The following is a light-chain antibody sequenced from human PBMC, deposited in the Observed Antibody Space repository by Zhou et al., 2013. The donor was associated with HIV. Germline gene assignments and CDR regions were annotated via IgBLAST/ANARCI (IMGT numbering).Light chain of an antibody. V-gene: IGKV3-20*01. CDR2: GAS. CDR1: QSVSSSY. CDR3: QQYGRSLYT. Sequence: EIVLTQSPGTLSLSPGERATLSCRASQSVSSSYLAWYQQKPGQAPRLLIYGASSRATGIPDRFSGSGSGTDFTLTISRLEPEDFAVYYCQQYGRSLYTFGQGTKLXIK. J-gene: IGKJ2*01.